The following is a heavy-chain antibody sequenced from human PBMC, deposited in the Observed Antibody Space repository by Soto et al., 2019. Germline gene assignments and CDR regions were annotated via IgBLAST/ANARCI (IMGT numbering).Heavy chain of an antibody. CDR2: ISSISTYA. Sequence: GSLRLSCAASGFTFSDYYMSWVRQAPGKGLEWVSYISSISTYANYADSVKGRFTISRDNAKNSLDLQMNSLRDDDTALCYCARLADCSNNICSYGMDVWGQGTTVTVSS. D-gene: IGHD4-4*01. CDR1: GFTFSDYY. V-gene: IGHV3-11*06. J-gene: IGHJ6*02. CDR3: ARLADCSNNICSYGMDV.